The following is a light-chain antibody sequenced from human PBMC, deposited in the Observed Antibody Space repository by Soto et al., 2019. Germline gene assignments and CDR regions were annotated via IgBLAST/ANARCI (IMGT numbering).Light chain of an antibody. J-gene: IGKJ3*01. Sequence: EIVLTQSPGTLSLSPGERATLSCRASQSINSRYLAWYQQKPGQAPRLLIYGASSRATGIPDRFSVSGSGTDFTLTISRLETEYFAVYYCQQFGSSPGFTFGPGTKVDIK. V-gene: IGKV3-20*01. CDR1: QSINSRY. CDR3: QQFGSSPGFT. CDR2: GAS.